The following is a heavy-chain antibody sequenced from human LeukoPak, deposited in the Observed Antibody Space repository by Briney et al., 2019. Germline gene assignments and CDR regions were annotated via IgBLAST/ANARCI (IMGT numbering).Heavy chain of an antibody. V-gene: IGHV3-7*01. CDR3: AREAAAQPFDY. Sequence: GGSLRLSCAASGFTFSSYWMSWVRQAPGKGLEWVANIKQDGSEKYYVDPVKGRFTISRDNAKNSLYLQMNSLRAEDTAVYYCAREAAAQPFDYWGQGTLVTVSS. D-gene: IGHD6-13*01. CDR2: IKQDGSEK. CDR1: GFTFSSYW. J-gene: IGHJ4*02.